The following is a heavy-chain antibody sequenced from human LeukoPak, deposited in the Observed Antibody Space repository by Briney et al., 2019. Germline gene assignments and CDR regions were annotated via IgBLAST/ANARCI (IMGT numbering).Heavy chain of an antibody. J-gene: IGHJ4*02. D-gene: IGHD2-2*01. V-gene: IGHV3-7*01. Sequence: GGSLRLSCAASGFTFSSYWMSWVRQAPGKGLEWVANIKQDGSEKYCVDSVKGRFTISRDNAKNSLYLQMNSLRAEDTAVYYCARGTCSGTSCPLFDYWGQGTLVTVSS. CDR3: ARGTCSGTSCPLFDY. CDR2: IKQDGSEK. CDR1: GFTFSSYW.